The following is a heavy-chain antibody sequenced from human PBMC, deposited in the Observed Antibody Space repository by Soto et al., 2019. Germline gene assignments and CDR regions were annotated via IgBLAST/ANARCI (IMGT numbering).Heavy chain of an antibody. J-gene: IGHJ4*02. CDR3: NTQFDY. V-gene: IGHV3-7*05. CDR2: INQDGSDI. CDR1: EFPFSNYW. Sequence: PGGSLRLSCVVSEFPFSNYWMSWARQAPGKGLEWVAKINQDGSDISYVDSVKGRFTISRDNAKNSLYLQMNSLRAEDTAVYYCNTQFDYWAQGTLVTVSS.